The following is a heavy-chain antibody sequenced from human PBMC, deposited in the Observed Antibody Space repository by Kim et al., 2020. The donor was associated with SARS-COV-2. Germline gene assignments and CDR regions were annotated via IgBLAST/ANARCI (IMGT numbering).Heavy chain of an antibody. Sequence: YATSVKGIFTISRDESKTTAYLQMNSLNTEDTAVYYCARQATGTGSFDYWGQGILVTVSS. V-gene: IGHV3-73*01. CDR3: ARQATGTGSFDY. J-gene: IGHJ4*02. D-gene: IGHD3-10*01.